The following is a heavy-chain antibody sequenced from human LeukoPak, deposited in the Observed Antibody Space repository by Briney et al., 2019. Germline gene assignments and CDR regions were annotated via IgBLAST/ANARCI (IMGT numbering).Heavy chain of an antibody. CDR1: GGSISSYY. V-gene: IGHV4-59*01. CDR2: IYYSGST. CDR3: ARGIAGFFGSYYYYMDI. D-gene: IGHD6-13*01. Sequence: SETLSLTCTVSGGSISSYYWSWIRQPPGKGLEWIGYIYYSGSTNYNPSLKSRVTISVDTSKNQFSLKLSSVTAADTAVYYCARGIAGFFGSYYYYMDIWGKGTTVTVSS. J-gene: IGHJ6*03.